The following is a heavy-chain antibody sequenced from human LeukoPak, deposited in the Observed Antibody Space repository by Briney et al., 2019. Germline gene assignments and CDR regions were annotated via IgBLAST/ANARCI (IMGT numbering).Heavy chain of an antibody. CDR1: GYTFTGYY. V-gene: IGHV1-2*02. CDR3: ARGSPWYYYGSGSYFPPDY. CDR2: INPNSGGT. J-gene: IGHJ4*02. D-gene: IGHD3-10*01. Sequence: GASVKVSCKASGYTFTGYYLHWVRQAPGQGLEWMGWINPNSGGTVYAQKFKGRVTMTRDTSISTAYMELSGLRPDDTAVYYCARGSPWYYYGSGSYFPPDYWGQGTLVTVSS.